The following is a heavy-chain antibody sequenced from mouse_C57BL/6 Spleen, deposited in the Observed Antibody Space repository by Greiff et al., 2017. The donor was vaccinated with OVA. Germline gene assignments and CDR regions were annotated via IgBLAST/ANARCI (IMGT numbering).Heavy chain of an antibody. CDR2: IRNKANNHAT. V-gene: IGHV6-6*01. CDR1: GFTFSDAW. D-gene: IGHD2-4*01. J-gene: IGHJ2*01. CDR3: TRPGDYAGAFDY. Sequence: EVKLVESGGGLVQPGGSMKLSCAASGFTFSDAWMDWVRQSPEKGLEWVAEIRNKANNHATYYAASVKGRFTISRDDSKSSVYLQMNSLRAEDTGIYYCTRPGDYAGAFDYWGQGTTLTVSS.